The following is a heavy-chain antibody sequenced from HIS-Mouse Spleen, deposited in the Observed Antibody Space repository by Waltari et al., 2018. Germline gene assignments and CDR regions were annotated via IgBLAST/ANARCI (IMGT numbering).Heavy chain of an antibody. CDR2: IGTAGDT. J-gene: IGHJ5*02. Sequence: EVQLVESGGGLVQPGGSLGFSCEASGFPFRGVDIHWVRQSTGKGLGWVSAIGTAGDTYYPGSVKGRFTISRENAKNSLYLQMNSLRAGDTAVYYCARKRDQLGGFDPWGQGTLVTVSS. V-gene: IGHV3-13*01. CDR3: ARKRDQLGGFDP. D-gene: IGHD3-10*01. CDR1: GFPFRGVD.